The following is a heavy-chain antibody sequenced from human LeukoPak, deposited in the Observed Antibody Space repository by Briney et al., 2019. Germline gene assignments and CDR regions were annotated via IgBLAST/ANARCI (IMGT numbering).Heavy chain of an antibody. CDR3: ARVYGGWYYFDY. CDR1: GGSISSYY. V-gene: IGHV4-59*08. CDR2: IYYSGST. D-gene: IGHD4-23*01. Sequence: KPSETLSLTCTVSGGSISSYYWSWIRQPPGKGLEWIGYIYYSGSTNYNPSLKSRVTISVDTSKNQFSLKLSSVTAADTAVYYCARVYGGWYYFDYWGQGTLVTVSS. J-gene: IGHJ4*02.